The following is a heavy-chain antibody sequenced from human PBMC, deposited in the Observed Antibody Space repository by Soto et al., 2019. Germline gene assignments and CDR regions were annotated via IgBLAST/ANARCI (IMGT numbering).Heavy chain of an antibody. CDR2: IYYSGST. Sequence: PSETLSLTCTVSGGSISSGGYYWSWIRQHPGKGLEWIGYIYYSGSTYYNPSLKSRVTISVDTSKNQFSLKMKSVTAADTAVYYCARELGYYDSSALDSWGQGTLVTVSS. J-gene: IGHJ4*02. V-gene: IGHV4-31*03. CDR3: ARELGYYDSSALDS. D-gene: IGHD3-22*01. CDR1: GGSISSGGYY.